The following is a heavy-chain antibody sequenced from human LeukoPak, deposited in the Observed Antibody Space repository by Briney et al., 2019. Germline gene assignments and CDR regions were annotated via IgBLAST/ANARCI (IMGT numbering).Heavy chain of an antibody. CDR2: IDAAGGT. CDR1: GFTFSSYH. Sequence: GGSLRLSCAASGFTFSSYHMHGVRQTIGEGLEWVSGIDAAGGTYYPGSVKGPFPITRDNAKNSLYLEMNRLRAGDTALYYCARRRGGLGSYSDAIDIWGRGTMVTVSS. V-gene: IGHV3-13*04. CDR3: ARRRGGLGSYSDAIDI. J-gene: IGHJ3*02. D-gene: IGHD3-10*01.